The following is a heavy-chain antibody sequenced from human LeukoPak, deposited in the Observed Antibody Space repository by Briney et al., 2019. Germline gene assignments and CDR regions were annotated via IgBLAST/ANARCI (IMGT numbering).Heavy chain of an antibody. CDR1: GFTFSSYA. Sequence: GGSPRLSCAASGFTFSSYAMSWVRQAPGKGLEWVSAISGSGGSTYYADSVKGRFTISRDNSKNTLYLQMNSLRAEDTAVYYCAKGRRYFDWLFPGGFDYWGQGTLVAVSS. CDR3: AKGRRYFDWLFPGGFDY. V-gene: IGHV3-23*01. J-gene: IGHJ4*02. D-gene: IGHD3-9*01. CDR2: ISGSGGST.